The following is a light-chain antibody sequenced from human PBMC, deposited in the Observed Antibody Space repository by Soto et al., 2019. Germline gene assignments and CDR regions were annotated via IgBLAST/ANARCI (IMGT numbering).Light chain of an antibody. V-gene: IGKV3-11*01. CDR1: QSVSSY. CDR2: GAS. CDR3: QQRDKWPRT. J-gene: IGKJ2*01. Sequence: EIVLTQSPATLSLSPGERATLSCSASQSVSSYLAWYQHKPGQAPRLLIYGASNRATDIPARFSGRGSLTDFTLTISSLESGDSAVYYCQQRDKWPRTFGQGTKLEIK.